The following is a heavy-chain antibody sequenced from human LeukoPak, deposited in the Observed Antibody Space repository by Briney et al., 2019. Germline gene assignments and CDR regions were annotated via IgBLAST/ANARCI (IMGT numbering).Heavy chain of an antibody. J-gene: IGHJ6*02. CDR1: GFSLSTSGMC. CDR2: IDWDDDK. V-gene: IGHV2-70*11. Sequence: SGPALVKPTQTLTLTCTFSGFSLSTSGMCVSWIRQPPGKALEWLARIDWDDDKYYSTSLKTRLTISKDTSKNQVVLTMTNMDPVDTATYYCARIPGESTYYGMDVWGQGTTVTVSS. CDR3: ARIPGESTYYGMDV. D-gene: IGHD3-10*01.